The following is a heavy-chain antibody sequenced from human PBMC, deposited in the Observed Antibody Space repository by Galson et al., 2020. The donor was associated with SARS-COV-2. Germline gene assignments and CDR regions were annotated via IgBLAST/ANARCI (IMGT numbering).Heavy chain of an antibody. V-gene: IGHV3-30*04. J-gene: IGHJ3*02. Sequence: GGSLRLSCAASGFTFSSYAMHWVRQAPVKGLEWVAVISYDGSNKYYADSVKGRFTISRDNSKNTLYLQMNSLRAEDTAVYYCAREGIVGAGHDAFDIWGQGTMVTVSS. D-gene: IGHD1-26*01. CDR2: ISYDGSNK. CDR3: AREGIVGAGHDAFDI. CDR1: GFTFSSYA.